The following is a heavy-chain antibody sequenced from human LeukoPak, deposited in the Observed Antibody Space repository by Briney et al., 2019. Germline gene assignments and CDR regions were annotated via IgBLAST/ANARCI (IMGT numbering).Heavy chain of an antibody. CDR3: ARDASVSADY. V-gene: IGHV1-2*06. Sequence: ASVKVSCNASGYTFTGYYMHWVRQAPGQGLEWMGRIDPNSGGTSYAQNFQGRVTMTRDTSISTAYMELTRLTSDDTAVYYCARDASVSADYWGQGTLVTVSS. CDR1: GYTFTGYY. CDR2: IDPNSGGT. J-gene: IGHJ4*02. D-gene: IGHD5/OR15-5a*01.